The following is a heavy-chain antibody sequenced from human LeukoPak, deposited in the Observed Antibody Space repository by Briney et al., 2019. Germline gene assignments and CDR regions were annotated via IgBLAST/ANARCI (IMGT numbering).Heavy chain of an antibody. CDR2: ISSSSSYI. D-gene: IGHD3-9*01. V-gene: IGHV3-21*01. CDR3: ARDILTGSFDY. CDR1: GFPFSGFA. J-gene: IGHJ4*02. Sequence: GGPLKLPCPPFGFPFSGFALNWVPQAPGKGLVGFSSISSSSSYIYNADSVKGRFTISRDNAKNSLYLQMNSLRAEDTAVYYCARDILTGSFDYWGQGTLVTVSS.